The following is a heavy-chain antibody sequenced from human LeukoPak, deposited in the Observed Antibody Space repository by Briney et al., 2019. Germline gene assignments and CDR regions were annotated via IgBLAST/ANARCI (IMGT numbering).Heavy chain of an antibody. CDR1: GYTFTSYA. J-gene: IGHJ4*02. D-gene: IGHD6-19*01. V-gene: IGHV1-18*01. Sequence: ASVKVFCKASGYTFTSYAISWVRQAPGQGLEWMGWISGDNGNTDYAQKFQGRVTITADESTSTAYMELSSMRSVDTAVYYCARELSLIAVAGTGISDDWGQATPVTASS. CDR2: ISGDNGNT. CDR3: ARELSLIAVAGTGISDD.